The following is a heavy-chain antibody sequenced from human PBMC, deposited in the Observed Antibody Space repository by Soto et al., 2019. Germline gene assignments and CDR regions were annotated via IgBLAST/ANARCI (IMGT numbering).Heavy chain of an antibody. J-gene: IGHJ5*02. CDR2: IWYDGSNK. V-gene: IGHV3-33*01. D-gene: IGHD6-6*01. CDR3: AREDYSSSWVSWFDP. CDR1: GFTFSSYG. Sequence: QVQLVESGGGVVQPGRSLRLSCAASGFTFSSYGMHWVRQAPGKGLEWVAVIWYDGSNKYYADSVKGRFTISRDNSKNTLYLQMNSLRAVDTAVYYCAREDYSSSWVSWFDPWGQGTLVTVSS.